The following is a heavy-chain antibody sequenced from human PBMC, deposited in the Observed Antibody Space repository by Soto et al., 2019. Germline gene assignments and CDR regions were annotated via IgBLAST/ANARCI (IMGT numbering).Heavy chain of an antibody. J-gene: IGHJ4*02. V-gene: IGHV3-23*01. CDR3: AKWPTYYYGSGALQAY. CDR2: ISGSGGST. CDR1: GFTFSSYA. D-gene: IGHD3-10*01. Sequence: GGSLRLSCAASGFTFSSYAMSWVRQAPGKGLEWVSAISGSGGSTYYADSVKGRFTISRDNSKNTLYLQMNSLRAEDTAVYYCAKWPTYYYGSGALQAYWGQGTLVTVS.